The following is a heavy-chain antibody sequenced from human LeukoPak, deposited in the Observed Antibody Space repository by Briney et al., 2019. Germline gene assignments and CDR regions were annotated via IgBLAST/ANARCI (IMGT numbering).Heavy chain of an antibody. CDR3: ARGSVVPAAKDAFDI. D-gene: IGHD2-2*01. Sequence: GRSLRLSCAASGFTFSSYGMHWVRQAPGKGLEWVGVISYDGSNKYYADSVKGRFTISRDNAKNSLYLQMNSLRAEDTAVYYCARGSVVPAAKDAFDIWGQGTMVTVSS. CDR1: GFTFSSYG. J-gene: IGHJ3*02. CDR2: ISYDGSNK. V-gene: IGHV3-30*03.